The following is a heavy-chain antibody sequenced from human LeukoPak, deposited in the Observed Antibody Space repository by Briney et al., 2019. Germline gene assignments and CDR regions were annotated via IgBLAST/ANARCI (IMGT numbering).Heavy chain of an antibody. CDR3: ARWSSNSIMITFGGVIVPFDY. J-gene: IGHJ4*02. Sequence: ASVKVSCKASGYTFTGYYMHWVRQAPGQGLEWMGWINPNSGGTNYAQKFQGRVTMTRDTSISTAYMELSRLRSDDTAVYYCARWSSNSIMITFGGVIVPFDYWGQGTLVTVSS. CDR1: GYTFTGYY. D-gene: IGHD3-16*02. CDR2: INPNSGGT. V-gene: IGHV1-2*02.